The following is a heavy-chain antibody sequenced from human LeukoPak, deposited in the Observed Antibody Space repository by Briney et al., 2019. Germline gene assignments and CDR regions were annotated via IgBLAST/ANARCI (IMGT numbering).Heavy chain of an antibody. J-gene: IGHJ3*02. Sequence: GGSLRLSCAASGFTVSNNYMSWVRQAPGKGLEWVSVIYKVGNTFYADFVKGRFTISRDNSKDILYLQMNGLRAEDTALYYCARGLVVGGTGVWAFDIWGQGTMVTVSP. CDR1: GFTVSNNY. D-gene: IGHD1-26*01. CDR3: ARGLVVGGTGVWAFDI. V-gene: IGHV3-66*01. CDR2: IYKVGNT.